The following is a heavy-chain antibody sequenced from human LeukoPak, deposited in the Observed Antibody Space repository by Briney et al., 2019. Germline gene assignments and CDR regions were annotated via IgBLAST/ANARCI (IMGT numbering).Heavy chain of an antibody. Sequence: SETLSLTCAVSGYSISSGYYWGWIRQPPGKGLEWIGSIYHSGSTYYNPSLKSRVTISVDTSKNQFSLKLSSVTAADTAVYYCVRSVAGSFYWGQGTLVTVSS. V-gene: IGHV4-38-2*01. CDR3: VRSVAGSFY. CDR1: GYSISSGYY. D-gene: IGHD6-19*01. CDR2: IYHSGST. J-gene: IGHJ4*02.